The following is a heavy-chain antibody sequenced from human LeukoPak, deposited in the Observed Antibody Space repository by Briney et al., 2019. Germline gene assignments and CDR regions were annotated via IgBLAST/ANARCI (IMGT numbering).Heavy chain of an antibody. V-gene: IGHV3-53*05. CDR3: ARGGDDYGDYCPNDY. D-gene: IGHD4-17*01. CDR1: GFTVSSNY. CDR2: IYSGGST. J-gene: IGHJ4*02. Sequence: GGSLRLSCAASGFTVSSNYMSWVRQAPGKGLEWVPVIYSGGSTYYADSVKGRFTISRDNSKNTLYLQMNSLRAEDTAVYYCARGGDDYGDYCPNDYWGQGTLVTVSS.